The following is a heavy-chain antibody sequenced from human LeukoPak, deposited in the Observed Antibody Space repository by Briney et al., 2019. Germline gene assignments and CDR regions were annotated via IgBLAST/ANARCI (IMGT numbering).Heavy chain of an antibody. CDR1: GFTFSSYG. J-gene: IGHJ1*01. CDR2: RWYDGSNK. Sequence: GRSLRLSCAASGFTFSSYGMHWVRQAPGKGLEWVAVRWYDGSNKYYADSVKGRFTISRDNSKNTLYLQMNSLRAEDTAVYYCARGPRYFDWLSKSEYFQHWGQGTLVTVSS. D-gene: IGHD3-9*01. V-gene: IGHV3-33*01. CDR3: ARGPRYFDWLSKSEYFQH.